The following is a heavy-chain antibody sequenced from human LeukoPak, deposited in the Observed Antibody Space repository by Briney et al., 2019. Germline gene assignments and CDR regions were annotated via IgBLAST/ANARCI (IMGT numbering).Heavy chain of an antibody. D-gene: IGHD3-16*01. CDR2: IYYSGST. CDR3: ARDQVWLDI. J-gene: IGHJ3*02. V-gene: IGHV4-59*01. CDR1: GGSISSYY. Sequence: SETLSLTCTVSGGSISSYYWSWIRQPPGKGLEWIGHIYYSGSTNYNPSLKSRVTISVDTSKNQFSLKLSSVTAADTAVYYCARDQVWLDIWGQGTMVTVSS.